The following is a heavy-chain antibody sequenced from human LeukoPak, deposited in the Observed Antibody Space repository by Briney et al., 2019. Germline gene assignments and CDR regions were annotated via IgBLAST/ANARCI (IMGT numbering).Heavy chain of an antibody. CDR2: INPNNGGT. V-gene: IGHV1-2*02. CDR3: ARGDVRLTCTTGICVLDDFDY. CDR1: GYTFSGYY. D-gene: IGHD2-8*01. J-gene: IGHJ4*02. Sequence: ASVKVSCKASGYTFSGYYIHWVRQAPGQGLEWMGWINPNNGGTNYAQNFQGRVTMTRDTSISTASMELTRLTSDDTAVYYCARGDVRLTCTTGICVLDDFDYWGQGALVSVSS.